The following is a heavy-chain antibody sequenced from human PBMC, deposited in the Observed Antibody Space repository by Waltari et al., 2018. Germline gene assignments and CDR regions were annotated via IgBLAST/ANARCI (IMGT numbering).Heavy chain of an antibody. V-gene: IGHV3-48*03. Sequence: EVQLVDSGGGLVQPGGSLRLSCAASGFTFTGYEMNWVRQAPGKGLEWVSYISSSDNTIYYADSVKGRFTISRDNAKNSLYLQMNSLRAEDTAIYYCARERGTAFDHWGQGTLVTVSS. D-gene: IGHD2-21*02. J-gene: IGHJ4*02. CDR3: ARERGTAFDH. CDR1: GFTFTGYE. CDR2: ISSSDNTI.